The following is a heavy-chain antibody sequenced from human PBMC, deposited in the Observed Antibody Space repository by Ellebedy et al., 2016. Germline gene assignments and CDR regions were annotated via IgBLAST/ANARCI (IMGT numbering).Heavy chain of an antibody. V-gene: IGHV3-53*01. J-gene: IGHJ5*02. CDR3: ARDVGSGWFDP. CDR1: GFTFSTYE. CDR2: FFSDGNT. D-gene: IGHD2-15*01. Sequence: GGSLRLSCAASGFTFSTYEMHWVRQLTGKALEWVSAFFSDGNTYYADSVKGRFTISRDNSKNKLYLQMNSLRAEDTAVYYCARDVGSGWFDPWGQGTLVTVSS.